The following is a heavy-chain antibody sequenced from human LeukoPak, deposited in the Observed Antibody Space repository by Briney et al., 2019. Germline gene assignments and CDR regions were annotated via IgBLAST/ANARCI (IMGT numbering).Heavy chain of an antibody. CDR2: IKSKTDGGTT. Sequence: GGSLRLSCAASGFTFSNAWMSWVRQAPGKGLEWVGSIKSKTDGGTTDYAAPVKGRFTISRDDSKNTLYLQMNSLKTEDTAVYYCTTDREGSSSWGFRSPYKNTYYYYYMDVWGKGTTVTVSS. D-gene: IGHD6-13*01. J-gene: IGHJ6*03. CDR1: GFTFSNAW. CDR3: TTDREGSSSWGFRSPYKNTYYYYYMDV. V-gene: IGHV3-15*01.